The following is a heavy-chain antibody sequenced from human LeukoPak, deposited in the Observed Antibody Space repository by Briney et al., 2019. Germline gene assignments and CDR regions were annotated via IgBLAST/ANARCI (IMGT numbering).Heavy chain of an antibody. J-gene: IGHJ4*02. V-gene: IGHV1-2*02. CDR3: ARGSRDGYHYYFDY. CDR1: GYTFTGYY. CDR2: INPNRGGT. Sequence: ASVKVSCKASGYTFTGYYMHWVRQAPGQGLEWMGWINPNRGGTNYAQKFQGRVTMTRDTSISTAYMELSRLRSDDTAVYYCARGSRDGYHYYFDYWGQGTLVTVSS. D-gene: IGHD5-24*01.